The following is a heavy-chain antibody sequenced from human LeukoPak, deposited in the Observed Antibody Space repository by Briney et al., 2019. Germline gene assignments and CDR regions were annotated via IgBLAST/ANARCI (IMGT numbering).Heavy chain of an antibody. J-gene: IGHJ4*02. Sequence: SVKVSCKASGGTFSSYDISWVRQAPGQGLEWMGGIIPIFGTANYAQKFQGRVTITADESTSTAYMELSSLRSEDTAVYYCASTPSQNDYGDYGFDYWGQGTLVTVSS. V-gene: IGHV1-69*13. CDR3: ASTPSQNDYGDYGFDY. D-gene: IGHD4-17*01. CDR1: GGTFSSYD. CDR2: IIPIFGTA.